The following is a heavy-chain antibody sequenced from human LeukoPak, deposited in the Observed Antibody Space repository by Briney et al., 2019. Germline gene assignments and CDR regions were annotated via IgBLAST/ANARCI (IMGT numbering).Heavy chain of an antibody. Sequence: ASVKVSCKASGGTFSSYAISWVRQAPGQGLEWMGGIIPIFGTANYAQKFQGRVTITTDESTSTAYMELSSLRSEDTAVYYCARDLSLYYYDSSGFDAFDIWGQGTMVTVSS. CDR1: GGTFSSYA. CDR3: ARDLSLYYYDSSGFDAFDI. D-gene: IGHD3-22*01. V-gene: IGHV1-69*05. J-gene: IGHJ3*02. CDR2: IIPIFGTA.